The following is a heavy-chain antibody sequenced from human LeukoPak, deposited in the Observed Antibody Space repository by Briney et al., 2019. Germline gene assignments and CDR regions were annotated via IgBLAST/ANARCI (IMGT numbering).Heavy chain of an antibody. CDR1: GGSISSYY. CDR3: ARLLSGSLLDY. V-gene: IGHV4-59*01. CDR2: IYYSGST. J-gene: IGHJ4*02. Sequence: SETLSLTCTVSGGSISSYYWSWIRQPPGKRLEWIGYIYYSGSTDYNPSLKSRVTISVDTSKNQFSLKLSSVTAADTAVYYCARLLSGSLLDYWGQGTLVTVSS. D-gene: IGHD1-26*01.